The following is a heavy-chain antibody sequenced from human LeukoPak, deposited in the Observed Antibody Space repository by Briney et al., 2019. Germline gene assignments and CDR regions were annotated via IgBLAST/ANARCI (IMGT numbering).Heavy chain of an antibody. CDR1: GYAFTTYD. CDR3: ATHMYYYSSGTFAY. Sequence: RASLSLSSAASGYAFTTYDINCGRRAAGQGAEWMGWMNPTSGNTGYAQSLQGRVSFTRDTSTNTTYLELSCVRSEAPAVYYCATHMYYYSSGTFAYWGQGTLVTVSS. CDR2: MNPTSGNT. V-gene: IGHV1-8*03. J-gene: IGHJ4*02. D-gene: IGHD3-10*01.